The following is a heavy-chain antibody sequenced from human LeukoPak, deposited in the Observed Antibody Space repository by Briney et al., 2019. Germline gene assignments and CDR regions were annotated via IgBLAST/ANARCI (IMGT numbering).Heavy chain of an antibody. J-gene: IGHJ6*02. CDR1: GHSVSRNSAV. CDR3: TRDERGPPPYCGMDV. D-gene: IGHD1-1*01. CDR2: TYYRSKWYN. V-gene: IGHV6-1*01. Sequence: SQTLSLTCAISGHSVSRNSAVWNWIRLSPSRGLEWLVRTYYRSKWYNDYGVSVKSRITINADTPKNQFSLEQNSVNREDTAVYFCTRDERGPPPYCGMDVWGPGTTVIVSS.